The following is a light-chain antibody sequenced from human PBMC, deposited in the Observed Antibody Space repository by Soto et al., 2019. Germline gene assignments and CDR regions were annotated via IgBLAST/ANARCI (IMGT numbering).Light chain of an antibody. CDR3: HQYNNWPPVT. CDR1: QSVSSN. J-gene: IGKJ2*01. Sequence: EIVMTQSPATLSVSPGERVTLSCRASQSVSSNLAWYQQKPGQAPRLLISGASTRATGIPARFSGSGSGTEFTLTISSLQSEDFAVYYCHQYNNWPPVTFGQGTKLEIK. V-gene: IGKV3-15*01. CDR2: GAS.